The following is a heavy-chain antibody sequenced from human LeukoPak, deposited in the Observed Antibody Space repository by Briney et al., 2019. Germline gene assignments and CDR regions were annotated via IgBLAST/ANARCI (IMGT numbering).Heavy chain of an antibody. CDR3: ASLGYCSGGSCDY. CDR1: GFTFSSYS. V-gene: IGHV3-48*02. J-gene: IGHJ4*02. Sequence: GGSLRLSCAASGFTFSSYSMDWVRQAPGKGLEWLSYISGSGSPILYADSVKGRFTISRDNAKNSLYLQMNSLRDEDTAVYYCASLGYCSGGSCDYWGQGTLVTVSS. D-gene: IGHD2-15*01. CDR2: ISGSGSPI.